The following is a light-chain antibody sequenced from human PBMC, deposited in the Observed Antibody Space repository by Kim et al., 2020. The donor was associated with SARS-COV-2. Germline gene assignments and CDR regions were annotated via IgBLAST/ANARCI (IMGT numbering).Light chain of an antibody. J-gene: IGKJ2*01. CDR2: GAS. CDR1: QSVDNN. V-gene: IGKV3-15*01. CDR3: QQYFDWPRHT. Sequence: SPGERATLSGRASQSVDNNLAWYQQKSGQAPRVFIYGASTRATGIPARFSGSGSGTDFTLTISSVQSEDFAIYYCQQYFDWPRHTFGQGTKLEI.